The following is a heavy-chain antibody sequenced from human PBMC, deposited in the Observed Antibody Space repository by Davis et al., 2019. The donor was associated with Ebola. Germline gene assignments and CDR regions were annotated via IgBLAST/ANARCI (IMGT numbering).Heavy chain of an antibody. D-gene: IGHD6-13*01. CDR1: GFTFSSYG. Sequence: PGGSLRLSCAASGFTFSSYGMHWVRQAPGKGLEWVAVIWYDGSNKYYADSVKGRFTISRDNSKNTLYLQMNSLRAEDTAVYYCARAPGYSSSWSYYYGMDVWGQGTTVTVSS. CDR3: ARAPGYSSSWSYYYGMDV. CDR2: IWYDGSNK. J-gene: IGHJ6*02. V-gene: IGHV3-33*01.